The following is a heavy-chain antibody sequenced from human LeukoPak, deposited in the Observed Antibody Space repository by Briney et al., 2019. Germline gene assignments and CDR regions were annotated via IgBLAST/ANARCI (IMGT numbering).Heavy chain of an antibody. Sequence: GGSLRLSCAASGFTFSDYYMSWLRQAPGKGLEWVSYISSSGNSIYYADSGKGRFTISRDNAKNSLYLQMNSLRVEDTAVYYCAATIYSSDWYVYWGQGTLVTVSS. V-gene: IGHV3-11*04. CDR1: GFTFSDYY. CDR3: AATIYSSDWYVY. J-gene: IGHJ4*02. CDR2: ISSSGNSI. D-gene: IGHD6-19*01.